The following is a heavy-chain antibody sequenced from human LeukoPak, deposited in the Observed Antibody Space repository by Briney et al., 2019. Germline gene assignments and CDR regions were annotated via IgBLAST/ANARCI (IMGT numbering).Heavy chain of an antibody. CDR2: LSSVGAKK. Sequence: GGSLRLSCAASGVIFSNCAMRRVRQAPGEGLEWGALLSSVGAKKHHAASLKARFSDSRDNATNTLYLQLNNLRAEDTTVYYCARDSTYWYDSRSSGPHYFDYTGQGSLVTVSS. D-gene: IGHD3-10*01. CDR3: ARDSTYWYDSRSSGPHYFDY. V-gene: IGHV3-30*01. J-gene: IGHJ4*02. CDR1: GVIFSNCA.